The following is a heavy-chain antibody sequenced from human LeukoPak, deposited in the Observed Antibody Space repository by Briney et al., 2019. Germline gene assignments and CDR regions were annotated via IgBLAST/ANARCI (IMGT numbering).Heavy chain of an antibody. CDR3: AKGTDSSGRPRGGFDS. CDR2: ISGSGNSP. J-gene: IGHJ4*02. CDR1: GFTFNSYA. Sequence: GGSLRLSCAASGFTFNSYAMTWVRQAPGKGLEWVSAISGSGNSPYYADSVKGRFTISRDNSKNTVYLQVSSLRAEDTAIYYCAKGTDSSGRPRGGFDSWGQGTLVTVSS. D-gene: IGHD3-22*01. V-gene: IGHV3-23*01.